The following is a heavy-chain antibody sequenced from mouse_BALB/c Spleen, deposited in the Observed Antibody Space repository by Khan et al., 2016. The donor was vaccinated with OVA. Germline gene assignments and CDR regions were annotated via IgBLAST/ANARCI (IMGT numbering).Heavy chain of an antibody. V-gene: IGHV2-6-4*01. Sequence: VQLQESGPGLVAPSQSLSITCTVSGFSLSRYNIHWVRQPPGKGLEWLGMIWGGGGTDYNSTLKSRLSISKENSKSQVFLKMNSLQTDDSAMYYCARAYYRSDGYYAMDYWGQGTSVTVSS. J-gene: IGHJ4*01. D-gene: IGHD2-14*01. CDR2: IWGGGGT. CDR1: GFSLSRYN. CDR3: ARAYYRSDGYYAMDY.